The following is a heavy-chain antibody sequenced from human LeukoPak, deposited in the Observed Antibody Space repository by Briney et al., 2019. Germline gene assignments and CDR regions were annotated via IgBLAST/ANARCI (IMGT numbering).Heavy chain of an antibody. Sequence: GSSVKVSCKASGGTFSSYTISWVRQAPGQGLEWMGRIIPILGIANYAQKFQGRVTITADKSTSTAYMELSSLRSEDTAMYYCARGIGCPSCYTSYYYYMDVWGKGTTVTVSS. J-gene: IGHJ6*03. CDR1: GGTFSSYT. D-gene: IGHD2-2*02. CDR3: ARGIGCPSCYTSYYYYMDV. V-gene: IGHV1-69*02. CDR2: IIPILGIA.